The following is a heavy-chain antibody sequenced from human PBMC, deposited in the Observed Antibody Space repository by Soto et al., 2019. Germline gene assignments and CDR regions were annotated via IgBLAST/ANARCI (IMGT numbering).Heavy chain of an antibody. V-gene: IGHV3-33*01. D-gene: IGHD4-17*01. CDR1: GFTFSSYC. CDR3: ARDSRTYGDPAFAS. J-gene: IGHJ4*02. CDR2: IWYDVSNK. Sequence: SLRLSCAASGFTFSSYCMHLVRQAPGKGLDGVAVIWYDVSNKNYADSVKGRLTIFRDNSKHTLYLQMNRLRAEDTGVYYWARDSRTYGDPAFASWGQGTLVTVS.